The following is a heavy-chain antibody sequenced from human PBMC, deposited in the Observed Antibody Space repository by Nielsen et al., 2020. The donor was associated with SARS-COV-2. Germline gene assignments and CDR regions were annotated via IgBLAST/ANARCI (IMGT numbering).Heavy chain of an antibody. CDR1: GGSISSSNW. V-gene: IGHV4-4*02. J-gene: IGHJ6*02. CDR2: IYHSGNT. CDR3: SSSRSDILTYYYGMDV. D-gene: IGHD3-9*01. Sequence: SETLSLTCAVSGGSISSSNWWSWVRQPPGKGLEWIGEIYHSGNTYYNPSLKSRVTISADTSKNQFSLKLSSVTAADTAVYYCSSSRSDILTYYYGMDVWGQGTTVTVSS.